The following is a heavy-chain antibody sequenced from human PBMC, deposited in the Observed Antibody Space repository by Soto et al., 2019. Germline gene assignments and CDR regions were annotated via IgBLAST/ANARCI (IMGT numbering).Heavy chain of an antibody. J-gene: IGHJ4*02. D-gene: IGHD5-12*01. Sequence: GGSLRLSCVASGFPFGYYWMSWVRQAPGKGLEWLATIKMDASEKKYVDSVKGRFTMSRDNAKNSLYLQMNSLRAEDTAVYYCAKDPVATGYWGQGTLVTVSS. CDR1: GFPFGYYW. CDR3: AKDPVATGY. CDR2: IKMDASEK. V-gene: IGHV3-7*03.